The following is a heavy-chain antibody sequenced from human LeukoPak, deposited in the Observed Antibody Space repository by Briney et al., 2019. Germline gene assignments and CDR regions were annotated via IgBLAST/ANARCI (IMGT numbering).Heavy chain of an antibody. J-gene: IGHJ3*02. Sequence: PVGTLRLSCAASGFTFSSYSMNWVCQAPAEGVEWGSYISSSSSTISYADSVKGRFTISRDNDKNSLYLQMNSLRAEDTAVCYCARDWAPSSGYHYWDAFDIWGEGTMVTVSS. CDR1: GFTFSSYS. CDR2: ISSSSSTI. V-gene: IGHV3-48*01. CDR3: ARDWAPSSGYHYWDAFDI. D-gene: IGHD3-22*01.